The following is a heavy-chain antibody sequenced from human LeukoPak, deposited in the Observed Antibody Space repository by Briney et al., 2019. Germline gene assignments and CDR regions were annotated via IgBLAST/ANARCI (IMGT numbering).Heavy chain of an antibody. D-gene: IGHD6-19*01. CDR3: ARLTYSSGWDWFDP. CDR1: GFTFSSYG. Sequence: PGGSLRLSCAASGFTFSSYGMHWVRQAPGKGLEWVAVISYDGSNKYYADSVKGRFTISRDNAKNSLYLQMNSLRAEDTAVYYCARLTYSSGWDWFDPWGQGTLVTVSS. V-gene: IGHV3-30*03. J-gene: IGHJ5*02. CDR2: ISYDGSNK.